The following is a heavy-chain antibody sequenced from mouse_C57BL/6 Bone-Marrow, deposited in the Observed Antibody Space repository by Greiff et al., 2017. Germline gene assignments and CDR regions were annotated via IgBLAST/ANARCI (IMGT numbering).Heavy chain of an antibody. CDR2: IYPRDGST. D-gene: IGHD2-4*01. CDR3: ARSRIYYDYDGWFAY. CDR1: GYTFTSYD. J-gene: IGHJ3*01. Sequence: QVQLKQSGPELVKPGASVKLSCKASGYTFTSYDINWVKQRPGQGLEWIGWIYPRDGSTKYNEKFKGKATLTVDTSSSTAYMELHSLTSEDSAVYFCARSRIYYDYDGWFAYWGQGTLVTVSA. V-gene: IGHV1-85*01.